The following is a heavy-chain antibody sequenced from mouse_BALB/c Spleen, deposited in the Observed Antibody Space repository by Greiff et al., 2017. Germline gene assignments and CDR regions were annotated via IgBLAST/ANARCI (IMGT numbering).Heavy chain of an antibody. CDR1: GYTFTSYW. J-gene: IGHJ4*01. CDR2: IYPGDGDT. V-gene: IGHV1-87*01. CDR3: ARGYDGYYDAMDY. Sequence: VQLQESGAELARPGASVKLSCKASGYTFTSYWMQWVKQRPGQGLEWIGAIYPGDGDTRYTQKFKGKATLTADKSSSTAYMQLSSLASEDSAVYYCARGYDGYYDAMDYWGQGTSVTVSS. D-gene: IGHD2-3*01.